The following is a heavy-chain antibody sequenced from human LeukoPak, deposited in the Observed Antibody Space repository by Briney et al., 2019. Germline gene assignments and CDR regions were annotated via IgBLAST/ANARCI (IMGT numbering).Heavy chain of an antibody. CDR3: ARVIAARERAWFGELRLYYYSYIDV. CDR1: GFTVSSNY. Sequence: PGGSLRLSCAASGFTVSSNYMSWVRQAPGKGLEWVSVIYSDGSTYDSDSVKGRFTISRDNSKNTPYLQVNSLRAEDTAVYYCARVIAARERAWFGELRLYYYSYIDVWGKGTTVTISS. D-gene: IGHD3-10*01. CDR2: IYSDGST. J-gene: IGHJ6*03. V-gene: IGHV3-66*01.